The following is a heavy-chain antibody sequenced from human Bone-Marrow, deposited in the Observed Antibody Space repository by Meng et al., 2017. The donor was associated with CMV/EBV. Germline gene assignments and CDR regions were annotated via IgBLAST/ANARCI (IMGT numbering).Heavy chain of an antibody. D-gene: IGHD2-2*01. CDR1: GYTFTSYG. Sequence: ASVKVSCKASGYTFTSYGISWVRQAPGQGLEWMGWMNPNSGNTGYAQKFQGRVTMTRNTSISTAYMELSSLRSEDTAVYYCARTLAYCSSTSCHWGMDVWGQGTTVTGSS. CDR3: ARTLAYCSSTSCHWGMDV. CDR2: MNPNSGNT. J-gene: IGHJ6*01. V-gene: IGHV1-8*02.